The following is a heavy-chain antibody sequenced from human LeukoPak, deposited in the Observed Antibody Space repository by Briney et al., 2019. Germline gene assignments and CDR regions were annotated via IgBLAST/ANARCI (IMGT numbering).Heavy chain of an antibody. J-gene: IGHJ4*02. CDR3: AKGTHIAVAGTGYYFDY. D-gene: IGHD6-19*01. CDR2: IKEDGSQK. Sequence: AGGSLRLSCAASGFTFSSYWMTWVRQAPGKGPEWVANIKEDGSQKYYVDSVRGRFTISRDNAKNSLYLQMNSLRAEDTALYYCAKGTHIAVAGTGYYFDYWGQGTLVTVSS. V-gene: IGHV3-7*03. CDR1: GFTFSSYW.